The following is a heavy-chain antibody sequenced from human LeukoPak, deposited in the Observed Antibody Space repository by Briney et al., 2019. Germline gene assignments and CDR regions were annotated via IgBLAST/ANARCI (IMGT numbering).Heavy chain of an antibody. CDR2: IYYSGST. J-gene: IGHJ6*03. Sequence: SETLSLTCAVYGGSFSGYYWGWIRQPPGKGLEWIGYIYYSGSTNYNPSLKSRVTISVDTSKNQFSLKLSSVTAADTAVYYCARDSPYYYGSGSATYYMDVWGKGTTVTISS. D-gene: IGHD3-10*01. V-gene: IGHV4-59*01. CDR1: GGSFSGYY. CDR3: ARDSPYYYGSGSATYYMDV.